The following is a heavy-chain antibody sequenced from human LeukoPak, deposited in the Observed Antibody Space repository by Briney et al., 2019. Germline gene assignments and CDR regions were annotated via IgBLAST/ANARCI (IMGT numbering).Heavy chain of an antibody. J-gene: IGHJ4*02. D-gene: IGHD6-19*01. CDR1: GFTFSSYA. Sequence: GGSLRLSCAASGFTFSSYAMHWVRQAPGKGLEWVAVISYDGSNKYYADSVKGRFTISRDHSKNTLYLQMNSLRAEDTAVYYCARVAKPYSSGWVDYWGQGTLVTVSS. V-gene: IGHV3-30-3*01. CDR2: ISYDGSNK. CDR3: ARVAKPYSSGWVDY.